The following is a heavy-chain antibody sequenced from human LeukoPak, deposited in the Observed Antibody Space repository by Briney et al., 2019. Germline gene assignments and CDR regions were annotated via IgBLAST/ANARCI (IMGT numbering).Heavy chain of an antibody. V-gene: IGHV4-39*02. Sequence: SETLSLTCTVSGGSISSSSYYWGWIRQPPGKGLEWIGSIYYSGSTYYNPSLKSRVTISVDMSENQFSLKLSSVTAADTAVYYCGKGYYGMDIWGQGTTVTVSS. CDR2: IYYSGST. CDR1: GGSISSSSYY. CDR3: GKGYYGMDI. J-gene: IGHJ6*02.